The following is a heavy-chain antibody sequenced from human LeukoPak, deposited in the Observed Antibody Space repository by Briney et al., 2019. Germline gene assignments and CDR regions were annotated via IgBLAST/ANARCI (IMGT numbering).Heavy chain of an antibody. CDR3: ARRYDILTGYPYYFDY. D-gene: IGHD3-9*01. CDR2: IYPGDSDT. Sequence: GESLKISCKGSGYSFTSYWIGWVRQMPGKGLEWMGIIYPGDSDTRYSPSFQGQVTISADKSISTAYLQWSSLKASDTAMYYCARRYDILTGYPYYFDYWGQGTLVTVSS. V-gene: IGHV5-51*01. CDR1: GYSFTSYW. J-gene: IGHJ4*02.